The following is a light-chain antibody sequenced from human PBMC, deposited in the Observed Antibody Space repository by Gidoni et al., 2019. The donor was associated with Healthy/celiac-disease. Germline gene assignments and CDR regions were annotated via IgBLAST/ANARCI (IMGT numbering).Light chain of an antibody. CDR1: QSVSSY. V-gene: IGKV3-11*01. CDR2: DAS. J-gene: IGKJ4*01. Sequence: IVLTQSPATLSLSPGERAPLSCRASQSVSSYLAWYQQKPGQAPSLLIYDASNMATGIPARFSGSGSVTDFTLTISSLEPEDFAVYYRQQRNNWPLTFGGGTKVEIK. CDR3: QQRNNWPLT.